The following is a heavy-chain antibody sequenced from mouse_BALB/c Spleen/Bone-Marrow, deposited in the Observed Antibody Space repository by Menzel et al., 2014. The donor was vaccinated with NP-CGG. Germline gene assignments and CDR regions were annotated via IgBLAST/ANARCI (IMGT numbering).Heavy chain of an antibody. Sequence: QVQLQQSGAELVRPGASVEVSCKASGYTFTSYWINWVKQRPGQGLEWIGNIYPSDSYTNYNQNFKDKATLTVDKSSSTAYMQLSSPTSEDSAVYYCTRQYGNYYAMDYWGQGTSVTVSS. CDR3: TRQYGNYYAMDY. CDR2: IYPSDSYT. V-gene: IGHV1-69*02. J-gene: IGHJ4*01. CDR1: GYTFTSYW. D-gene: IGHD2-10*02.